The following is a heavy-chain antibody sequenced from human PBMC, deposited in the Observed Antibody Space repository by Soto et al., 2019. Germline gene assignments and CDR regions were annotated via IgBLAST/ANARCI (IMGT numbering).Heavy chain of an antibody. J-gene: IGHJ6*02. CDR1: GFTFSSYA. D-gene: IGHD6-13*01. Sequence: PGGSLRLSCAASGFTFSSYAMSWVRQAPGKGLEWVSAISGSGGSTYYADSVKGRFTISRDNSKNTLYLQMNSLRAEDTAVYYCAKEAYSSSWYTLYYYYGMDVWGQGTTVTVSS. CDR2: ISGSGGST. V-gene: IGHV3-23*01. CDR3: AKEAYSSSWYTLYYYYGMDV.